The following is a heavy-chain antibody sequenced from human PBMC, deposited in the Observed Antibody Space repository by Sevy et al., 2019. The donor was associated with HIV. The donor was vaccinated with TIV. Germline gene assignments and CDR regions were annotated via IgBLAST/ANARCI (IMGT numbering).Heavy chain of an antibody. Sequence: GGSLRLSCVASGFTFSKYGMHWVRQAPGKGLEWVAFTRFDGNKRHSINSVEGRFTISRDNSNNTLFLQMRLLRPEETAVYFCAKADSSGNYPLHFDYWGQGTLVTVSS. CDR3: AKADSSGNYPLHFDY. CDR1: GFTFSKYG. D-gene: IGHD3-22*01. V-gene: IGHV3-30*02. CDR2: TRFDGNKR. J-gene: IGHJ4*02.